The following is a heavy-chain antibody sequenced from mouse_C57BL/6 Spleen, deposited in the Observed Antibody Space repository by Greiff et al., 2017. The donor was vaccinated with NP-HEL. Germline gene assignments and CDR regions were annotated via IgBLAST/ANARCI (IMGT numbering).Heavy chain of an antibody. CDR2: IDPSDSYT. Sequence: VQLQQPGAELVMPGASVKLSCKASGYTFTSYWMHWVKQRPGQGLEWIGEIDPSDSYTNYNQKFKGKSTLTVDNSSSTAYMQLNRLTSEDSAVYYCARWGPYAMDYGGQGTSVTVSS. J-gene: IGHJ4*01. V-gene: IGHV1-69*01. CDR3: ARWGPYAMDY. CDR1: GYTFTSYW.